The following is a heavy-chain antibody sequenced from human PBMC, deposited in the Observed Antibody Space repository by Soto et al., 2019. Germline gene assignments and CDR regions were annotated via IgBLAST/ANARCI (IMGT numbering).Heavy chain of an antibody. J-gene: IGHJ4*02. D-gene: IGHD2-8*01. Sequence: ASVKVSCKASGYTFTSYCISWVRQAPGQGLEWMGWISAYNGNTNYAQKLQGRVTMTTDTSTSTAYMELRSLRSDDTAVYYCARDLGRYCTNGVCYDYWGQGTLVTVSS. CDR2: ISAYNGNT. CDR1: GYTFTSYC. CDR3: ARDLGRYCTNGVCYDY. V-gene: IGHV1-18*04.